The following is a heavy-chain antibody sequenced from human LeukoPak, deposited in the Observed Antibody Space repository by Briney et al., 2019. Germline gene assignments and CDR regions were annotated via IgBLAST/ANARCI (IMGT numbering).Heavy chain of an antibody. CDR3: ATDTYYNNRTDSSRDY. D-gene: IGHD3-22*01. V-gene: IGHV3-21*05. CDR2: FYREGGHI. CDR1: GFPFRTYN. J-gene: IGHJ4*02. Sequence: GGSLRLSCVASGFPFRTYNMHWARQARGKGRVWVAYFYREGGHIFYVDSVKGRLTIYRDNAGNSLYLQMNHLRDEDTAVYYCATDTYYNNRTDSSRDYWGQGTLVTVSS.